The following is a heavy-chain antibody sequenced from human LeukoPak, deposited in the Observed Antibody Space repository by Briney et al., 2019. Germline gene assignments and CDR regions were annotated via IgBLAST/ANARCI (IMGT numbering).Heavy chain of an antibody. V-gene: IGHV3-30*02. J-gene: IGHJ6*03. Sequence: GGSLRLSCEASGFSFSHSGMHWVRQAPGKGLEWVAFIRYDGSNKYYADSVKGRFTVSRDNSKNTLYLQMKSLRAEDTAVYYCAKGGGYEAQYYYYYLDVWGKGTTVTISS. D-gene: IGHD5-12*01. CDR1: GFSFSHSG. CDR2: IRYDGSNK. CDR3: AKGGGYEAQYYYYYLDV.